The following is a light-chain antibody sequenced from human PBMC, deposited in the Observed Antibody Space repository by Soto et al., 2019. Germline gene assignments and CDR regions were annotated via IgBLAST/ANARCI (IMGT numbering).Light chain of an antibody. CDR3: CSYATSDTLL. CDR1: SSDVGFYNL. V-gene: IGLV2-23*01. J-gene: IGLJ2*01. Sequence: QSALTQPASVSVSPGQSITISCTGTSSDVGFYNLVSWYHQYPGKAPKLILYAGTKRPSGLSTRFSGSMSGSTASLTLSGLQGEDEGNYYCCSYATSDTLLFGGGTQLTVL. CDR2: AGT.